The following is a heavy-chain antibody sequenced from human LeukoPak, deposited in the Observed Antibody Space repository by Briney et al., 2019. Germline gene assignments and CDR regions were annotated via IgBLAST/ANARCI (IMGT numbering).Heavy chain of an antibody. D-gene: IGHD3-3*01. J-gene: IGHJ6*04. CDR3: ARADYDFWSGYFSPPDV. V-gene: IGHV4-39*01. CDR2: IYYSGST. Sequence: SETLSLTCTVSGGSISSSSYYWGWIRQPPGKGLEWIGSIYYSGSTYYNPSLKSRVTISVGTSKNQFSLKLSSVTAADTAVYYCARADYDFWSGYFSPPDVWGKGTTVTVSS. CDR1: GGSISSSSYY.